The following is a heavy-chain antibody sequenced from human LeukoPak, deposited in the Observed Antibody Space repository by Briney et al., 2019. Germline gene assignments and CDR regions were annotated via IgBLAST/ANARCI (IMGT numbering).Heavy chain of an antibody. CDR2: ISWNSGSK. D-gene: IGHD3-9*01. CDR1: GFTFDDYA. Sequence: GGSLRLSCAASGFTFDDYAMHWVRQAPGKGLEWVSGISWNSGSKGYADSVKGRFTISRDNAKNSLYLQMNSLRAEDTALYYCAKDRDYDILTGPIDYWGQGTLVTVSS. J-gene: IGHJ4*02. V-gene: IGHV3-9*01. CDR3: AKDRDYDILTGPIDY.